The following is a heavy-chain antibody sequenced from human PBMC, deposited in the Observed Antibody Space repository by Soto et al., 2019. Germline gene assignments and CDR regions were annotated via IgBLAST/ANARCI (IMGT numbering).Heavy chain of an antibody. J-gene: IGHJ5*02. D-gene: IGHD3-3*01. CDR2: IKQDGSEK. Sequence: EVQLVESGGGLVQPGGSLRLSCAASGFTFSSYWMSWVRQAPGKGLEWVANIKQDGSEKYYVDSVKGRFTISRDNAKNSLYLQMNSLRAEDTAVYYCVRGDLGSGYYTGGDNWFDPWGQGTLVTVSS. CDR1: GFTFSSYW. V-gene: IGHV3-7*04. CDR3: VRGDLGSGYYTGGDNWFDP.